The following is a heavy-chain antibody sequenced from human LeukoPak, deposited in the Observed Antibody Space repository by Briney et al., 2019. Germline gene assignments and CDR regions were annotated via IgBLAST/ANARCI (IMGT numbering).Heavy chain of an antibody. D-gene: IGHD2-21*02. CDR2: IYTSGST. CDR3: ARVRAYCGGDCYNPYYYYGMDV. Sequence: SETLSLTCTVSGGSISSYYWSWIRQPARKGLEWIGRIYTSGSTNYNPSLKSRVTMSVDTSKNQFSLKLSSVTAADTAVYYCARVRAYCGGDCYNPYYYYGMDVWGQGTTVTVSS. J-gene: IGHJ6*02. V-gene: IGHV4-4*07. CDR1: GGSISSYY.